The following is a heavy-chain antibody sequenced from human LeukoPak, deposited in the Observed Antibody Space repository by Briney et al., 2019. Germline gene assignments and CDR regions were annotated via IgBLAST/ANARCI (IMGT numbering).Heavy chain of an antibody. J-gene: IGHJ4*02. D-gene: IGHD6-13*01. CDR3: ARGSSSHKEGEFDY. V-gene: IGHV4-59*01. Sequence: SETLSLTCTVSGGSISSYYWSWIRQPPGKGLEWIGYIYYSGSTNYNPSLKSRVTISVGTSKNQFSLKLSSVTAADTAVYYCARGSSSHKEGEFDYWGQGTLVTVSS. CDR2: IYYSGST. CDR1: GGSISSYY.